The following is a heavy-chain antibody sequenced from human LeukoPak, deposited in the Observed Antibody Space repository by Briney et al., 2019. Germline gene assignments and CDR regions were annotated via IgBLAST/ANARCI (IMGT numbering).Heavy chain of an antibody. CDR3: AKGFSHIVVVILDAFDI. J-gene: IGHJ3*02. Sequence: PGGSLRLSCAASGFTFSSYAMSWVRQAPGKGLEWVSAISGSGGSTYYADSVKGRFTISRDNSKNTLYLQMNSLRAEDTAVYYCAKGFSHIVVVILDAFDIWGQGTMVTVSS. CDR1: GFTFSSYA. V-gene: IGHV3-23*01. D-gene: IGHD2-21*01. CDR2: ISGSGGST.